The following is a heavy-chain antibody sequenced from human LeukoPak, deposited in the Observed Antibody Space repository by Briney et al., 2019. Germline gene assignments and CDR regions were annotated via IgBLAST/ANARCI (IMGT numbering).Heavy chain of an antibody. CDR3: ARHSSSWYDYYYYGMDV. J-gene: IGHJ6*02. CDR1: GYTFTSYG. CDR2: ISAYNGNT. Sequence: GASVEVSCKASGYTFTSYGISWVRQAPGQGLEWMGWISAYNGNTNYAQKLQGRVTMTTDTSTSTAYMELRSLRSDDTAVYYCARHSSSWYDYYYYGMDVWGQGTTVTVSS. V-gene: IGHV1-18*01. D-gene: IGHD6-13*01.